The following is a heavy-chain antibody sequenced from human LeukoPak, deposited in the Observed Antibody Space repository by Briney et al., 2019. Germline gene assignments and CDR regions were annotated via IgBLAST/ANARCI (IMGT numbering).Heavy chain of an antibody. Sequence: PSGTLSLTCAVSGGSISSSNWWSWVRQPPGKGLEWIGEIYHSGSTNYNPSLKSRVTISVDTSKNQFSLKLSSVTAADTAVYYCARGRHRRFLEWLLQYYFDYWGQGTLVTVSS. CDR3: ARGRHRRFLEWLLQYYFDY. CDR1: GGSISSSNW. CDR2: IYHSGST. D-gene: IGHD3-3*01. V-gene: IGHV4-4*02. J-gene: IGHJ4*02.